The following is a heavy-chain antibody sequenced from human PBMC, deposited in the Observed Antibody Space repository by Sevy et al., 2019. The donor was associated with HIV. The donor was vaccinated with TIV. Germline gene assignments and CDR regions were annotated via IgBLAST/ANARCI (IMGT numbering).Heavy chain of an antibody. CDR3: ARDAALSNYYDSSGYPNAFDI. V-gene: IGHV3-21*01. Sequence: GGSLRLSCAASGFTFSSYNMNWVRQAPGKGLEWVSSISSSSSYIYYADSVKGRFTISRDNAKNSLYLQMNSLRAEDTAVYYCARDAALSNYYDSSGYPNAFDIWGQGTMVTVSS. CDR1: GFTFSSYN. D-gene: IGHD3-22*01. J-gene: IGHJ3*02. CDR2: ISSSSSYI.